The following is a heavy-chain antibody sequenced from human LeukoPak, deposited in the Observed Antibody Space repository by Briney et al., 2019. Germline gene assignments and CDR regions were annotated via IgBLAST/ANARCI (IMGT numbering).Heavy chain of an antibody. Sequence: GGPLRLSCVASGFTYRTYLMDWVRQAPGKGLEWVANINQDGSEKYHVDSVKGQFTISRNNAKNSISLQMNSLRAEDTAVYYCVSASWYFDLWGRGTLVTVSS. CDR2: INQDGSEK. J-gene: IGHJ2*01. CDR3: VSASWYFDL. V-gene: IGHV3-7*01. CDR1: GFTYRTYL.